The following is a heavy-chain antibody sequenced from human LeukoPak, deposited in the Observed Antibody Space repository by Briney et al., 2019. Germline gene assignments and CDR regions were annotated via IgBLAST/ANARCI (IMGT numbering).Heavy chain of an antibody. Sequence: GESLKISCQGSGYRFTSYWISWVRQLPGKGLEWMGIIYPGDSDTRYSPSFQGQVTISADKSISTAYLQWSSLKASDTAMYYCARLRWYCSGGSCYSGYNWFDPWGQGTLVTVSS. CDR3: ARLRWYCSGGSCYSGYNWFDP. D-gene: IGHD2-15*01. CDR1: GYRFTSYW. CDR2: IYPGDSDT. J-gene: IGHJ5*02. V-gene: IGHV5-51*01.